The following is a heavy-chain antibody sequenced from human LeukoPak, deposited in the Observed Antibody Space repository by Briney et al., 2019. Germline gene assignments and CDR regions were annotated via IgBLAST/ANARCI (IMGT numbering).Heavy chain of an antibody. CDR2: IYYSGST. J-gene: IGHJ4*03. D-gene: IGHD3-16*01. V-gene: IGHV4-31*03. Sequence: SETLSLTCTVSGGSISSGGYYWSWIRQHPGKGLEWIGYIYYSGSTYYNPPLKSRVTISVDTSKNQFSLKLSSVTAADTAVYYCARGGSSVKKYYFDYWGQGTTVTVSS. CDR1: GGSISSGGYY. CDR3: ARGGSSVKKYYFDY.